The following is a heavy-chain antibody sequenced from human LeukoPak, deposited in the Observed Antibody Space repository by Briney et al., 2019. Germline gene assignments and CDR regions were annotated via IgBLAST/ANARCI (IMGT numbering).Heavy chain of an antibody. D-gene: IGHD4/OR15-4a*01. CDR3: VKGGPGCTSSTCYGALFDS. CDR2: IYPTGST. Sequence: SQTLSLTCAVSRASLSTGGLSWSWIRQPPGQGLEWIGLIYPTGSTYYNPSLESRVTISADSSKNHFSLDLSSVTAADTALYYCVKGGPGCTSSTCYGALFDSWGQGILVTVSS. V-gene: IGHV4-30-2*01. CDR1: RASLSTGGLS. J-gene: IGHJ4*02.